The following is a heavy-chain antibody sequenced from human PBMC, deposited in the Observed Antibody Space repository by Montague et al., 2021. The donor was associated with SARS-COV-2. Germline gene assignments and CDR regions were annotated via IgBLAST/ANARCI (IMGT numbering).Heavy chain of an antibody. CDR2: ISHDGSNK. J-gene: IGHJ4*02. Sequence: SLRLSCAASGFTFRDYAIYWVRQAPGKGLEWVALISHDGSNKYYAASVKGRFAIPRDNSKNTLYLQMTSLRAEDTAVYFCARDRLKWGMITFGGNDYWGQGTLVTVSS. V-gene: IGHV3-30*09. CDR3: ARDRLKWGMITFGGNDY. CDR1: GFTFRDYA. D-gene: IGHD3-16*01.